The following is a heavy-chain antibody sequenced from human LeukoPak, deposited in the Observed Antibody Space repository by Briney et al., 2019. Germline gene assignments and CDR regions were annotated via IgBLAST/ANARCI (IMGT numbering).Heavy chain of an antibody. Sequence: GGSLRLSCAASGLTFSSYAMSWVRQAPGKGLEWVSGMSGSGGSTYYADSVKGRFTISRDNSKNTLYLQMNSLRGEDTAIYYCAKVVGSDWYEGCDYWGQGTLVTVSS. CDR1: GLTFSSYA. CDR2: MSGSGGST. CDR3: AKVVGSDWYEGCDY. J-gene: IGHJ4*02. V-gene: IGHV3-23*01. D-gene: IGHD6-13*01.